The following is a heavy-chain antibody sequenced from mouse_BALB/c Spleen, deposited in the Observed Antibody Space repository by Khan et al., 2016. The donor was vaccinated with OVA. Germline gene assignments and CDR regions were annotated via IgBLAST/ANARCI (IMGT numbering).Heavy chain of an antibody. CDR3: TRDDYSPWFAY. CDR1: GFTIKTYY. V-gene: IGHV14-1*02. J-gene: IGHJ3*01. D-gene: IGHD2-4*01. Sequence: VQLKESGADLVRPGAFVKFSCTASGFTIKTYYMHWVRQTPEQGLEWVGWIDPEGGNTIYDPSLQGKASIIGDTSYNTVYLQLSSLTSEDTAVYDCTRDDYSPWFAYWGQGTLVTVSA. CDR2: IDPEGGNT.